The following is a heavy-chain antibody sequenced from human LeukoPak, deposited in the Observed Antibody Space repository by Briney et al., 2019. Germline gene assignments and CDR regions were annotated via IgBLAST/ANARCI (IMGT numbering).Heavy chain of an antibody. CDR3: ARAVSLGNWFDP. D-gene: IGHD7-27*01. Sequence: PSETLSLTCTASGGSISSYEWSWIRQPAGKGLEWIGRIYTSGSTNYNASLKSRVTMSVDTSNNQFSLKLSSVTAADTAVYYCARAVSLGNWFDPWGQETLVTVSS. CDR1: GGSISSYE. V-gene: IGHV4-4*07. CDR2: IYTSGST. J-gene: IGHJ5*02.